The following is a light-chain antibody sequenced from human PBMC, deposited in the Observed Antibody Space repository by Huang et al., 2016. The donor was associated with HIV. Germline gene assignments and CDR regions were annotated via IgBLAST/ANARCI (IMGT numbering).Light chain of an antibody. Sequence: EVVLTQSPATLSLSPGERATLSCRASPSVRNYLAWYQQKPGQAPRLLLYDASKRATGIPARFSGSGSGTDFTLTISSLEPEDFAVYYCQQRTNWSWTFGQGTKVEI. J-gene: IGKJ1*01. CDR1: PSVRNY. CDR2: DAS. CDR3: QQRTNWSWT. V-gene: IGKV3-11*01.